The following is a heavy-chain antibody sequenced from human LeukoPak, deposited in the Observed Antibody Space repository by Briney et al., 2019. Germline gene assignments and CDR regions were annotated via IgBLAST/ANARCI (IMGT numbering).Heavy chain of an antibody. CDR3: VLDANAFDI. Sequence: EASVKVSCKASGGTFSSYAISWVRQAPGQGLEWMGGIIPIFGTANYAQKFQGRVTITADESTSTAYMELSSLRSEDTAVYYCVLDANAFDIWGQGTMVTVSS. D-gene: IGHD3-3*01. CDR2: IIPIFGTA. V-gene: IGHV1-69*13. J-gene: IGHJ3*02. CDR1: GGTFSSYA.